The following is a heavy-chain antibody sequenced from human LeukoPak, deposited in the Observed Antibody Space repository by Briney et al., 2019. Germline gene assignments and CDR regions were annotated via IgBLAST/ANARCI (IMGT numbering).Heavy chain of an antibody. J-gene: IGHJ5*02. CDR3: ARVADFGVDINWFDP. D-gene: IGHD3-3*01. Sequence: ASVKVSCKASGYTFTGYYMHWVRQAPGQGLEWMGWINPNSGGTNYAQKFQGRVTMTRDTSISTAYMELSRLRSDDTAVYYCARVADFGVDINWFDPWGQGTLVTVSS. CDR1: GYTFTGYY. V-gene: IGHV1-2*02. CDR2: INPNSGGT.